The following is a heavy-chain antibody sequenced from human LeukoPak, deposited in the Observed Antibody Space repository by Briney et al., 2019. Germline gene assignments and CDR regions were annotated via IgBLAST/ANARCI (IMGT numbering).Heavy chain of an antibody. CDR2: IYYSGST. Sequence: SETLSLTCTVSGGSISSYYWSWIRQPPGKGLEWIGYIYYSGSTNYNPSLKSRVTISVDTSKNQFSLKLSSVTAADTAVYYCARLGGRRNYYYYYYMDVWGKGTTVTISS. V-gene: IGHV4-59*12. D-gene: IGHD3-10*01. J-gene: IGHJ6*03. CDR3: ARLGGRRNYYYYYYMDV. CDR1: GGSISSYY.